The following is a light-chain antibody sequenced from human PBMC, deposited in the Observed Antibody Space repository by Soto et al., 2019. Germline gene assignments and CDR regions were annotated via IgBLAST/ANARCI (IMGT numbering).Light chain of an antibody. CDR2: GAS. CDR1: QTVTGTF. V-gene: IGKV3-20*01. CDR3: QLYLSSFPT. J-gene: IGKJ4*01. Sequence: EIVLTQSPGILSLSPGERATLSCRASQTVTGTFLVWFQQKPGQAPRLLMYGASRRATGIPDRFSGSGSGTDFTLTISRLEPEDFAVYYCQLYLSSFPTFGGGTKVDIK.